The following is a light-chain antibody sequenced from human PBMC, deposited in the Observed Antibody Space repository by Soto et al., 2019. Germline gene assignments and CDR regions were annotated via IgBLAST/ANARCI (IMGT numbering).Light chain of an antibody. CDR2: GAS. J-gene: IGKJ5*01. CDR3: QQCNIWSSIT. V-gene: IGKV3-15*01. Sequence: EIVMTQSPATLSVSPGERATLSCRASQSIGSKVGWYQQKPGQAPRLLIFGASTRATSVTPRFSGSGSGTEFTLTISSLQSEDFAVNYCQQCNIWSSITFGQGTRLEMK. CDR1: QSIGSK.